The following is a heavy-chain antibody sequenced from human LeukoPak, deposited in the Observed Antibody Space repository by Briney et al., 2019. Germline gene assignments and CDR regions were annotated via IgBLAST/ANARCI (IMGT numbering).Heavy chain of an antibody. V-gene: IGHV3-21*04. CDR1: GFTFSSYS. D-gene: IGHD2-15*01. CDR3: AKGGGSYFFDY. Sequence: GGSLRLSCAASGFTFSSYSMNWVRQAPGKGLEWVSSISSSSSYIYYADSVKGRFTISRDNAKNSLYLQMNSLRAEDTAVYCCAKGGGSYFFDYWGQGTLVTVAS. CDR2: ISSSSSYI. J-gene: IGHJ4*02.